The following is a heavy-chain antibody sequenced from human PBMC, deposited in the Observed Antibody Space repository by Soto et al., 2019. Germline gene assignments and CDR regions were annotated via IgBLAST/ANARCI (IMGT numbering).Heavy chain of an antibody. V-gene: IGHV1-18*04. CDR2: ISNYNGNT. Sequence: QVQLVQSGAEVKKPGASVKVSCKASGYTFTSYGMSWVRQAPGQGLEWMGWISNYNGNTNYAQKVQGRVLMTTDTSTSTTYMELRSLRSDDTAVYYCARGPRYCSSTSCFSGVTWFDPWGQGTLVTVSS. CDR3: ARGPRYCSSTSCFSGVTWFDP. J-gene: IGHJ5*02. CDR1: GYTFTSYG. D-gene: IGHD2-2*01.